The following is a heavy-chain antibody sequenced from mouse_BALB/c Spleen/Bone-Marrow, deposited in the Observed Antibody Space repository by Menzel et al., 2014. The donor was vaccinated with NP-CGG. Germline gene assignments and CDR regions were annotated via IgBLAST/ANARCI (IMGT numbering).Heavy chain of an antibody. CDR1: GYTFSSYY. V-gene: IGHV1S81*02. CDR3: TRSNYGYWDFDV. D-gene: IGHD1-1*01. Sequence: QLQESGAELVKPGASVKMSCKASGYTFSSYYMHWVKQRPGQGLEWIGEINPSNGGTKFNEKFKSKATMTVDKSSSTAYMRLSRLTSEDSAVYYCTRSNYGYWDFDVRGAGTTGTVSS. J-gene: IGHJ1*01. CDR2: INPSNGGT.